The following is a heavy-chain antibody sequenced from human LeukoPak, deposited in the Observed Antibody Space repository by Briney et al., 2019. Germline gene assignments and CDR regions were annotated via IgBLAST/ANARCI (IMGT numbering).Heavy chain of an antibody. Sequence: SETLSLTCTVSGGSISSYYWSWIRQPPGKGLEWIGYIYYSGSTNYNPSLKSRVTISVDTSKNQFSLKLSSVTAADTAVYYCARVPPGGGYCSSTSCPPAYYYYYYGMDVWGQGTTVTVSS. V-gene: IGHV4-59*01. J-gene: IGHJ6*02. CDR1: GGSISSYY. D-gene: IGHD2-2*01. CDR2: IYYSGST. CDR3: ARVPPGGGYCSSTSCPPAYYYYYYGMDV.